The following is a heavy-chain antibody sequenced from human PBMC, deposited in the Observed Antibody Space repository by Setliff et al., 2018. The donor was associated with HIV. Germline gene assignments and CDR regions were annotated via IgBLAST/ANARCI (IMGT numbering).Heavy chain of an antibody. CDR1: GGSITSGSYY. CDR2: IYSNGRT. J-gene: IGHJ4*02. Sequence: SETLSLTCTVSGGSITSGSYYWSWIRQPAGKGLEWIGRIYSNGRTTHNPSLKSRVTISRDTSENQFSLRLSTVTAADTAVYYCARGSYTVRIDYWGQGTRVTVSS. V-gene: IGHV4-61*02. D-gene: IGHD3-10*01. CDR3: ARGSYTVRIDY.